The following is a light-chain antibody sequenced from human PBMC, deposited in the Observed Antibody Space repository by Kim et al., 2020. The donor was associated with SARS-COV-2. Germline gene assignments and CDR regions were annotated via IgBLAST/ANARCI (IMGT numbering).Light chain of an antibody. V-gene: IGKV3-20*01. CDR1: QTIDMNF. CDR2: GTI. CDR3: QQYETSSWT. Sequence: EIVLTQSPGTVSLSPGERVTLSCRAIQTIDMNFLAWYQQKPGQAPRLLIYGTITRATGIPDRFRGRGSGTDFTLTISRLEPEDFAIYYCQQYETSSWTFGQGTKVDIK. J-gene: IGKJ1*01.